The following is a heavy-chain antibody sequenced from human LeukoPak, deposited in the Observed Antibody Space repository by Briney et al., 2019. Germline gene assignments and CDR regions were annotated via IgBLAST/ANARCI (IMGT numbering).Heavy chain of an antibody. CDR1: GFTLSSSG. D-gene: IGHD1-7*01. Sequence: GGSLRLSCAASGFTLSSSGMHWVRQAPGKGLEWVAVMWYDGSNKYYADSVKGRFTISRDNSKNTLFLEMNSLIAEDTAVYYCAREAMALHGFDPWAREPWSPSPQ. J-gene: IGHJ5*02. CDR3: AREAMALHGFDP. V-gene: IGHV3-33*01. CDR2: MWYDGSNK.